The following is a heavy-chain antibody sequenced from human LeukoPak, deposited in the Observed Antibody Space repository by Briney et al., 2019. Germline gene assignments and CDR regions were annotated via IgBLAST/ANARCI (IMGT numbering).Heavy chain of an antibody. CDR3: ARRSHRDYFDY. D-gene: IGHD3-10*01. V-gene: IGHV4-59*08. CDR2: IYYSGST. J-gene: IGHJ4*02. CDR1: GGSISSYY. Sequence: PSETLSLTCTVSGGSISSYYWSWIRQPPGKGLEWIGYIYYSGSTNYNPSLKSRVTISVDTPKNQFSLKLSSVPAADTAVYYCARRSHRDYFDYWGQGTLVTVSS.